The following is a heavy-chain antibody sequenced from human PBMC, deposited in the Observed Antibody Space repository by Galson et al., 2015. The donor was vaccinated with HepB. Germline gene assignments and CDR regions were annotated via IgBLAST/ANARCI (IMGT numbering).Heavy chain of an antibody. CDR2: IKQDGSEK. J-gene: IGHJ6*04. CDR1: GFTFSSYW. V-gene: IGHV3-7*03. Sequence: SLRLSCAASGFTFSSYWMSWVRQAPGKGLEWVANIKQDGSEKYYVDSVKGRFTISRDNAKNSLYLQMNSLRAEDTAVYYCEREMTGYCSSTSCHPQGRGMDVWGKGTRVTVSS. D-gene: IGHD2-2*01. CDR3: EREMTGYCSSTSCHPQGRGMDV.